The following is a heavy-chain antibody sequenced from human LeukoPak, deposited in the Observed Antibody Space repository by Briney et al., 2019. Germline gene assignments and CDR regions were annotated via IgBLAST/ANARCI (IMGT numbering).Heavy chain of an antibody. CDR2: INQSGST. D-gene: IGHD2-2*02. CDR1: GGSFSGYY. J-gene: IGHJ3*02. V-gene: IGHV4-34*01. CDR3: ARASPHCSSTSCYTRFWAFDI. Sequence: PSETLSLTCAVYGGSFSGYYWSWIRQPPGKGLEWIGEINQSGSTNYNPSLKSRVTISVDTSKNQFSLKLSSVTAADTAAYYCARASPHCSSTSCYTRFWAFDIWGQGTMVTVSS.